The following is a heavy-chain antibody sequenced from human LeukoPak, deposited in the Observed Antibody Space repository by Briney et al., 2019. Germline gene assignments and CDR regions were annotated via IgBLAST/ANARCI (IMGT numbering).Heavy chain of an antibody. D-gene: IGHD2-15*01. CDR1: GGSISSSRDY. CDR3: ARRYCSGGSCYPGGGFDP. CDR2: IYYSGST. Sequence: SETLSLTCTVSGGSISSSRDYWAWLRQPPGKGLEWIANIYYSGSTYYNPSLKSRVTISVDTSKNQFSLKLSSVTAADTAVYYCARRYCSGGSCYPGGGFDPWGQGTLVTVSS. J-gene: IGHJ5*02. V-gene: IGHV4-39*07.